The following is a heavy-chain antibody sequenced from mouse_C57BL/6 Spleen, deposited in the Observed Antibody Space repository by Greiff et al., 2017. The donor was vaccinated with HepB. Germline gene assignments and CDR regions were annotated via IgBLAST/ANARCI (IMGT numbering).Heavy chain of an antibody. CDR3: ARRDRSGDWVAY. J-gene: IGHJ3*01. CDR1: GYTFTTYP. V-gene: IGHV1-47*01. D-gene: IGHD2-14*01. CDR2: FHPYNGDT. Sequence: VQVEQSGAELVKPGASVKMSCKASGYTFTTYPIQWMKQNPGQSLEWIGNFHPYNGDTKYNEKFKGKATLTVDKSSSTVYLELSRLTSDDSAVYYCARRDRSGDWVAYWGQGTLVTVSA.